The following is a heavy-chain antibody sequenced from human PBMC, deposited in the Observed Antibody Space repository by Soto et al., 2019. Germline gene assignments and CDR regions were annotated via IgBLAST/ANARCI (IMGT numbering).Heavy chain of an antibody. V-gene: IGHV3-23*01. CDR1: GFTFSSYA. J-gene: IGHJ4*02. CDR3: AKDTVEMATITGY. Sequence: EVQLLESGGGLVQPGGSLRLSCAASGFTFSSYAMSWVRQAPGKGLEWVSAISGSGGSTYYADSVKGRFTISRDNSKSTLYLQMNSLRAEDTDVYYCAKDTVEMATITGYWGQGTLVTVSS. CDR2: ISGSGGST. D-gene: IGHD5-12*01.